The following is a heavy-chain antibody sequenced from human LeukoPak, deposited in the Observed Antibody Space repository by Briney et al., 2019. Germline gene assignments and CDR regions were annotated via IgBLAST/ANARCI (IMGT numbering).Heavy chain of an antibody. CDR2: ISGSGGST. CDR1: GFTFSSYA. CDR3: AQDPTPRHYYDSSGYRPTNWFDP. J-gene: IGHJ5*02. D-gene: IGHD3-22*01. Sequence: GGSLRLSCAASGFTFSSYAMSWVRQAPGKGLEWVSAISGSGGSTYYADSVKGRFTISRDNSKNTLYLQMNSLRAEDTAVYYCAQDPTPRHYYDSSGYRPTNWFDPWGQGTLVTVSS. V-gene: IGHV3-23*01.